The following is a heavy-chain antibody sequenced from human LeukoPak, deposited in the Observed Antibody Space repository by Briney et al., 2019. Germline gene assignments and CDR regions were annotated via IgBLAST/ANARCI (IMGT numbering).Heavy chain of an antibody. CDR2: ISSSSSYV. CDR3: ARSPNYYDSSGPPPTPVYYFDY. CDR1: GFTFSSYS. V-gene: IGHV3-21*01. J-gene: IGHJ4*02. D-gene: IGHD3-22*01. Sequence: GGSLRLSCAASGFTFSSYSMNWVRQAPGKGLEWVSSISSSSSYVYYADSVKGRFTISRDNAKNSLYLQMNSLRAEDTAVYYCARSPNYYDSSGPPPTPVYYFDYWGQGPLVTVSS.